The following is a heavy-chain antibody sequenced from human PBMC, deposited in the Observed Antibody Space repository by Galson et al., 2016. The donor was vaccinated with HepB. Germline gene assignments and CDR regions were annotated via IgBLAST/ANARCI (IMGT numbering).Heavy chain of an antibody. J-gene: IGHJ4*02. CDR3: ATGYYLPHY. V-gene: IGHV4-59*08. Sequence: SETLSLTCTVSGGSISSDYWGWIRQPPGKGLEWIGYIYYDGGNTYYNPPLKSRITVSVDTSKNQFSLNLRSVTAADTAMYFCATGYYLPHYWGPGTLVTVSS. CDR2: IYYDGGNT. CDR1: GGSISSDY. D-gene: IGHD2/OR15-2a*01.